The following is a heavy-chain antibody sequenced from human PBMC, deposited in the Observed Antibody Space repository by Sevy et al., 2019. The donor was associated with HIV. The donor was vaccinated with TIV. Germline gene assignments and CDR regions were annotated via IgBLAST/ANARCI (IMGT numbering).Heavy chain of an antibody. CDR1: GFTLSSYA. J-gene: IGHJ4*02. V-gene: IGHV3-23*01. Sequence: GGSLRLSCAVSGFTLSSYAMSWVRQAPGRGLEWVSGISGGGGSTYYVDSVKGRFPISRDISKNTLYLQMNSLRAEDTAVYYCAKSDGPYLRDYFDYWGQGTLVTVSS. CDR2: ISGGGGST. CDR3: AKSDGPYLRDYFDY.